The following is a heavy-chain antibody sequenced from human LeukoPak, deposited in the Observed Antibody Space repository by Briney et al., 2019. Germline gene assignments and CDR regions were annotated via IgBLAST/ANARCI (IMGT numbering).Heavy chain of an antibody. D-gene: IGHD4-17*01. CDR2: ISSSSNTI. J-gene: IGHJ4*02. Sequence: QPGGSLRLSCAASGFTFSSYSMNWVRQAPGKGLEWVSYISSSSNTIYYADSVKGRFTISRDNAKNSLFLQMNSLRDEDTSVYYCARAVTAVTRGGLVFDYWGQGTLVTVSS. V-gene: IGHV3-48*02. CDR3: ARAVTAVTRGGLVFDY. CDR1: GFTFSSYS.